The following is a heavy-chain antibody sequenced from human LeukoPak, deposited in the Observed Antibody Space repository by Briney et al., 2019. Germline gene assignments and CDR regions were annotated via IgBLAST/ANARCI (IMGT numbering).Heavy chain of an antibody. Sequence: GESLKISCKASGYRFTNYWIGWVRQMPGKGLEWMGVIHPGDSDTKYSPSFEGQVTISADRSINTAYLQWSSLKASDTAKYFCARQYSGSYYRPYYFDSWGQGTLVTVSS. V-gene: IGHV5-51*01. CDR2: IHPGDSDT. D-gene: IGHD1-26*01. CDR3: ARQYSGSYYRPYYFDS. CDR1: GYRFTNYW. J-gene: IGHJ4*02.